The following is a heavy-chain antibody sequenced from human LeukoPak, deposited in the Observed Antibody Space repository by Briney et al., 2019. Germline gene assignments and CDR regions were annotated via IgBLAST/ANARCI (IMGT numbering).Heavy chain of an antibody. CDR2: ISYDGSNK. CDR3: ARTLDILTGYYALHY. CDR1: GFTFSSYG. D-gene: IGHD3-9*01. V-gene: IGHV3-30*03. Sequence: PGGSLRLSCAASGFTFSSYGMHWVRQAPGGGLEWVAVISYDGSNKYYADSVKGRFTISRDNSKNTLYLQMNSLRAEDTAVYYCARTLDILTGYYALHYWAQGTLVTVSS. J-gene: IGHJ4*02.